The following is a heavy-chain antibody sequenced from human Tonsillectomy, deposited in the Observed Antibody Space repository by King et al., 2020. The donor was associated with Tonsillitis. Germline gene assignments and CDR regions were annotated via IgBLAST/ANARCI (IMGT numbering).Heavy chain of an antibody. CDR2: IYHTGNT. CDR1: GGSISSSSYY. D-gene: IGHD3-10*01. V-gene: IGHV4-39*01. Sequence: VQLQESGPGLVKPSETLSLTCTVSGGSISSSSYYWGWIRQPPGKGPEWIVNIYHTGNTYYNPSLKSRVTMSVDTSKNQFSLELNSVTAADMAVYYCVGHYAYDFGSGGPAADYWGQGALVTVSS. CDR3: VGHYAYDFGSGGPAADY. J-gene: IGHJ4*02.